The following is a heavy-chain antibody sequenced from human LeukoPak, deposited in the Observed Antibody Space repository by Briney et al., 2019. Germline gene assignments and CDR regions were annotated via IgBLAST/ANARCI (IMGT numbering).Heavy chain of an antibody. CDR2: ISSSGSTI. J-gene: IGHJ4*02. CDR3: ARGLFRGHTGEEDYYGSGSYYDPTDY. Sequence: PGGSLRLSSAASGFTFSDYYMSWIRQAPGKGLEWVSYISSSGSTIYYADSVKGRFTISRDNAKNSLYLQMNSLRAEDTAVYYCARGLFRGHTGEEDYYGSGSYYDPTDYWGQGTLVTVSS. CDR1: GFTFSDYY. V-gene: IGHV3-11*01. D-gene: IGHD3-10*01.